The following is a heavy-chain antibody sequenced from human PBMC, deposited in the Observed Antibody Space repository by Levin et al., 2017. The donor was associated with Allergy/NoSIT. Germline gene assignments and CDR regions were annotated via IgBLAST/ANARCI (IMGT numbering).Heavy chain of an antibody. CDR2: IYYSGST. J-gene: IGHJ4*02. Sequence: SETLSLTCTVSGGSISSSSYYWGWIRQPPGKGLEWIGSIYYSGSTYYNPSLKSRVTISVDTSKNQFSLKLSSVTAADTAVYYCARQPRYGSSTSCYERWGQGTLVTVSS. CDR3: ARQPRYGSSTSCYER. CDR1: GGSISSSSYY. D-gene: IGHD2-2*01. V-gene: IGHV4-39*01.